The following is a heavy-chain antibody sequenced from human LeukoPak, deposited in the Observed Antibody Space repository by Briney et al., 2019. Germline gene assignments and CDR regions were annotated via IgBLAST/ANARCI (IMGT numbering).Heavy chain of an antibody. D-gene: IGHD2-2*01. CDR1: GFTFSSYS. V-gene: IGHV3-21*04. Sequence: GGSLRLSCAASGFTFSSYSMNWVRQAPGKGLEWVSSISSSSSYIYYADSVKGRFTISRDNAKNTLYLQMNSLRAEDTAVYYCARSRLGYCSSTSCYPPLYYYYMDVWGKGTTVTISS. CDR2: ISSSSSYI. CDR3: ARSRLGYCSSTSCYPPLYYYYMDV. J-gene: IGHJ6*03.